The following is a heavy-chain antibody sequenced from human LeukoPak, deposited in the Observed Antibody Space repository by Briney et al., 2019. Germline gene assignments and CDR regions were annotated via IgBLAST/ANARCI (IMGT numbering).Heavy chain of an antibody. CDR2: MYNSGST. J-gene: IGHJ4*02. Sequence: PSETLSLTCTVSGGSISGSYWSWIRQPPGKGLEWIAYMYNSGSTNYNPSLKSRVTISIDTSKNQYSLKLSSLTAADTAIYYCARGIESYGDYGYWGQGILVTVSS. D-gene: IGHD4-17*01. CDR3: ARGIESYGDYGY. V-gene: IGHV4-59*01. CDR1: GGSISGSY.